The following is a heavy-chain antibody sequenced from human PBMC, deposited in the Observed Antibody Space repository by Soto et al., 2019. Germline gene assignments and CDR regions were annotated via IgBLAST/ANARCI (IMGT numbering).Heavy chain of an antibody. CDR1: GYTFTSYA. D-gene: IGHD6-19*01. J-gene: IGHJ4*02. CDR3: ARVRLIAVAGTGFDY. V-gene: IGHV1-3*01. Sequence: QVQLVQSGAEVKKPGASVKVSCKASGYTFTSYAMHWVRQAPGQRLEWMGWINAGNGNTKYSQKFQGRVTITRDTYASTAYMELSSLRSEDTAVYYCARVRLIAVAGTGFDYWGQGTLVTVSS. CDR2: INAGNGNT.